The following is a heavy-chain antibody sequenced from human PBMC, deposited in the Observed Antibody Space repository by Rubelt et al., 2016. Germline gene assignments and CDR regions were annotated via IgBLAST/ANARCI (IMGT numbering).Heavy chain of an antibody. CDR2: ISAYNGNT. Sequence: QVQLVQSGAEVKKPGASVKVSCKASGYTFTSYGISWVRQAPGQGLEWMGWISAYNGNTNYAQKLPGRVTMTTENSASTAYMGLRSLRSDDTAVYYCARVSSSSAYMLDVWGQGTTVTVTS. D-gene: IGHD3-22*01. CDR1: GYTFTSYG. CDR3: ARVSSSSAYMLDV. V-gene: IGHV1-18*01. J-gene: IGHJ6*02.